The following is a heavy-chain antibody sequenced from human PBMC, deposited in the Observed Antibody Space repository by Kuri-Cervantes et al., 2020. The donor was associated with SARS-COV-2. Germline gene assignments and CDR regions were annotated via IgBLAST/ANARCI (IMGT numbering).Heavy chain of an antibody. CDR1: GYTFTGYY. Sequence: ASVKVSCKASGYTFTGYYMHWVRQAPGQGLEWMGWINPNSGGTNYAQKFQGRVTMTRDTSISTAYMELSRLRSDDTAVYYCARVSEAARPSAWFDPWGQGTLVTVSS. J-gene: IGHJ5*02. CDR2: INPNSGGT. V-gene: IGHV1-2*02. CDR3: ARVSEAARPSAWFDP. D-gene: IGHD6-6*01.